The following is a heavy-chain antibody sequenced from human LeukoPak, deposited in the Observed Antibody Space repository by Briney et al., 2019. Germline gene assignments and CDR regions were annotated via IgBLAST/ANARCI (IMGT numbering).Heavy chain of an antibody. CDR2: ISYDGSNK. V-gene: IGHV3-30*04. CDR3: ARTFTYYDFWGYYGMDV. CDR1: GFTFSSSA. J-gene: IGHJ6*02. Sequence: PGRSLRLSCAASGFTFSSSAMHWVRQAPGKGLEWVAVISYDGSNKYYADSVKGRFTISRDNSKNTLYLQMNSLRAEDTAVYYCARTFTYYDFWGYYGMDVWGQGTPVTVSS. D-gene: IGHD3-3*01.